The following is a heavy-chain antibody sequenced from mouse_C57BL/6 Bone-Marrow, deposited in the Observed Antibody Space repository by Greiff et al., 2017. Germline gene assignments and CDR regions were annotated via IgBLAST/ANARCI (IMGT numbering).Heavy chain of an antibody. CDR3: ASSPRSSSGLFAY. Sequence: VKLLESGPGLVAPSQSLSITCTVSGFSLTSYGVDWVRPSPGKGLEWLGVIWGVGSTNYNSALKSRLSISKDNSKSQVFLKMNSLQTDDTAMYYCASSPRSSSGLFAYWGQGTLVTVSA. D-gene: IGHD3-2*02. J-gene: IGHJ3*01. CDR2: IWGVGST. CDR1: GFSLTSYG. V-gene: IGHV2-6*01.